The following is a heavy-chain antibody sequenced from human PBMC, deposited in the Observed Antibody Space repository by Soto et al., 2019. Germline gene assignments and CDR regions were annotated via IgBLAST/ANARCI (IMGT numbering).Heavy chain of an antibody. Sequence: QVQLVQSGAEVKKPGSSVKVSCKASGDTFSSYALSWVRQAPGQGLEWVGGVIPIFGTISYAQKFQGRVSIIADKSTSTAYMELSTLRSEDTAVYYCARESWNIVMAAFDYWGQGTLVTVSS. J-gene: IGHJ4*02. CDR2: VIPIFGTI. D-gene: IGHD3-16*01. CDR1: GDTFSSYA. V-gene: IGHV1-69*06. CDR3: ARESWNIVMAAFDY.